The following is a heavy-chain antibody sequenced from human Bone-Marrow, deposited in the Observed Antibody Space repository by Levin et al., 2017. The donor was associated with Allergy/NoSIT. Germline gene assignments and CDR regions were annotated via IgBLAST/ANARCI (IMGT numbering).Heavy chain of an antibody. Sequence: GESLKISCKGSGYSFTSYWIGWVRQMPGKGLEWMGIIYPGDSDTRYSPSFQGQVTISADKSISTAYLQWSSLKASDTAMYYCARHLGADDPGDETYSSRGEDYFDYWGQGTLVTVSS. V-gene: IGHV5-51*01. CDR2: IYPGDSDT. D-gene: IGHD6-13*01. CDR1: GYSFTSYW. J-gene: IGHJ4*02. CDR3: ARHLGADDPGDETYSSRGEDYFDY.